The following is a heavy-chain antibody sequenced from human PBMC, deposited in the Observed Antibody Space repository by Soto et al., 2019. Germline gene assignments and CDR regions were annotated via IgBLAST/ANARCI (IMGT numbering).Heavy chain of an antibody. J-gene: IGHJ4*02. CDR2: IWSDGHNK. CDR1: GFMFSNPG. D-gene: IGHD1-1*01. Sequence: QVQLVESGGGVVQPGESLRLSCAASGFMFSNPGLHWVRQAPGTGLEWVAGIWSDGHNKYYADSVKGRFTISRDNSKNTVYLQLNSLRSEDTAVYYCVRGDNWNDEASDYWGQGALGAVST. CDR3: VRGDNWNDEASDY. V-gene: IGHV3-33*01.